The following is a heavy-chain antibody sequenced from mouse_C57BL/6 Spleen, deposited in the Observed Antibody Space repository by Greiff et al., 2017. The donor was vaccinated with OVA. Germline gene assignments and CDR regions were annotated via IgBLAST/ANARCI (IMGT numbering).Heavy chain of an antibody. CDR3: ARDQGDYDGGFAY. CDR1: GFTFSDYY. J-gene: IGHJ3*01. Sequence: EVMLVESEGGLVQPGSSMKLSCTASGFTFSDYYMAWVRQVPEKGLEWVANINYDGSSTYYLDSLKSRFIISRDNAKNILYLQMSSLKSEDTATYYCARDQGDYDGGFAYWGQGTLVTVSA. V-gene: IGHV5-16*01. D-gene: IGHD2-4*01. CDR2: INYDGSST.